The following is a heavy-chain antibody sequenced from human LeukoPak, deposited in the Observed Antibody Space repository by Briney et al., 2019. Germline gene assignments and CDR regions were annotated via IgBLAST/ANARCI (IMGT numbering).Heavy chain of an antibody. CDR2: IWSDGSDQ. J-gene: IGHJ4*02. CDR1: GFTFSSYG. Sequence: GRSLRLSCAASGFTFSSYGMHWVRQAPGKGLEWVAVIWSDGSDQYYADSVKGRFTVSRDNSKNMLYLQMNSLTADDTAVYYCARDGASTSYFDHWGQGTLVTVSS. D-gene: IGHD2-2*01. V-gene: IGHV3-33*01. CDR3: ARDGASTSYFDH.